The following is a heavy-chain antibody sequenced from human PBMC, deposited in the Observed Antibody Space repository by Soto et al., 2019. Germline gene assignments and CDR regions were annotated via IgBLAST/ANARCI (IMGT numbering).Heavy chain of an antibody. V-gene: IGHV3-30*18. D-gene: IGHD6-13*01. J-gene: IGHJ6*02. Sequence: GGSLRLSCAASGFTFSSYGMHWVRQAPGKGLEWVAVISYDGSNKYYADSVKGRFTISRDNSKNTLYLQMNSLRAEDTAVYYCAKDRGYSSSWYYYGMDVWGQGTTVTVSS. CDR2: ISYDGSNK. CDR1: GFTFSSYG. CDR3: AKDRGYSSSWYYYGMDV.